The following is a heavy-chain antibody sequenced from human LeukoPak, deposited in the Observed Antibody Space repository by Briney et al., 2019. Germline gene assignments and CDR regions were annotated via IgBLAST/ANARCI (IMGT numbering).Heavy chain of an antibody. CDR1: GYTFTSYD. Sequence: ASVKVSCKASGYTFTSYDINWVRQATGQGLEWMGWMNPNSGNTGYAQKFQGRVTMTRNTSISTAYMELSSLRSEDTAVYYCARAYCSSTSCYVSWFDPWGQGTLVTASS. J-gene: IGHJ5*02. CDR3: ARAYCSSTSCYVSWFDP. V-gene: IGHV1-8*01. D-gene: IGHD2-2*01. CDR2: MNPNSGNT.